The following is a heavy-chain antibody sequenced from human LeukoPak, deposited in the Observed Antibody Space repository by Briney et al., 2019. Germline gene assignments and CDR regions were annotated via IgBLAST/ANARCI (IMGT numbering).Heavy chain of an antibody. CDR1: GFTFSNAW. CDR3: TTGRESAYSSGWYAFDI. CDR2: IKSKTDGGTT. D-gene: IGHD6-19*01. J-gene: IGHJ3*02. V-gene: IGHV3-15*01. Sequence: PGGSLRLSCAASGFTFSNAWMSWVRQAPGKGLEWVGRIKSKTDGGTTDYAAPVKGRFTISRDDSKNTLYLQMNSLKTEDTAVYYCTTGRESAYSSGWYAFDIRGQGTMVTVSS.